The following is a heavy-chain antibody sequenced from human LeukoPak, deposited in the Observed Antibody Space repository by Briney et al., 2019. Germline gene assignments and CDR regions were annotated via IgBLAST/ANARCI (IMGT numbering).Heavy chain of an antibody. J-gene: IGHJ4*02. D-gene: IGHD6-19*01. Sequence: ASVKVSCKALGYTFTDHYFHWLRQAPGQGLEWMGWINPNSGGTNYAQKFQGRVTMTRDTSISTAYMELSRLRSDDTAVYYCARVWQWLTSYFDYWGQGTLVTVSS. CDR1: GYTFTDHY. CDR2: INPNSGGT. V-gene: IGHV1-2*02. CDR3: ARVWQWLTSYFDY.